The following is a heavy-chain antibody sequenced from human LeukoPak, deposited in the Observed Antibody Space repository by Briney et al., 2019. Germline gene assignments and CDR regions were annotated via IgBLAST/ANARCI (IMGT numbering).Heavy chain of an antibody. V-gene: IGHV3-30*02. CDR1: GFTFSGYG. J-gene: IGHJ4*02. Sequence: PGGSLRLSCAASGFTFSGYGMHWVRQAPGKGLEWVVFIHYDGDNKYYADSVKGRFTISRDNAKNSLYLQMNSLRAEDTAVYYYASRGSSGYYYRTYWGQGTLVTVSS. D-gene: IGHD3-22*01. CDR3: ASRGSSGYYYRTY. CDR2: IHYDGDNK.